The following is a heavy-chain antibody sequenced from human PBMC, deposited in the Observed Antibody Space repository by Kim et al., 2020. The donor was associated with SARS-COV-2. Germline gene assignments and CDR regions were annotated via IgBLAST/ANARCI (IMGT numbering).Heavy chain of an antibody. Sequence: SETLSLTCAVYGGSFSGYYWSWIRQPPGKGLEWIGEINHSGSTNYNPSLKSRVTISVDTSKNQFSLKLSSVTAADTAVYYCARGSPGATMSYYYYYGMDVWGQGTTVTVSS. J-gene: IGHJ6*02. CDR2: INHSGST. CDR1: GGSFSGYY. CDR3: ARGSPGATMSYYYYYGMDV. D-gene: IGHD1-26*01. V-gene: IGHV4-34*01.